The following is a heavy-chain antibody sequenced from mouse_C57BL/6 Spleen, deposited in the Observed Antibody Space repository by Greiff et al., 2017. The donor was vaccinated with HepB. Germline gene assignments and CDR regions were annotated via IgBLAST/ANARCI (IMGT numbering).Heavy chain of an antibody. D-gene: IGHD2-4*01. Sequence: QVQLQQPGAELVKPGASVKMSCKASGYTFSSYWITWVKQRPGQGLEWIGDIYPGSGSTNYNEKFKSKATLTVDTSSSTAYMQLSSLTSEDSAVYYCAKYDYDGAPWFAYWGQGTLVTVSA. CDR2: IYPGSGST. CDR1: GYTFSSYW. V-gene: IGHV1-55*01. J-gene: IGHJ3*01. CDR3: AKYDYDGAPWFAY.